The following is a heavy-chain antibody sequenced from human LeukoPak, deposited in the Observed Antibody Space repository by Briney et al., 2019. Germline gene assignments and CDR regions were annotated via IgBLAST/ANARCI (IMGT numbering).Heavy chain of an antibody. D-gene: IGHD6-13*01. J-gene: IGHJ4*02. CDR3: AKVGGSSWYYFDY. CDR1: GFTFSSYA. V-gene: IGHV3-23*01. CDR2: ISGSGGST. Sequence: GGSLRLSCTASGFTFSSYAMSWVRQAPGKGLEWVSGISGSGGSTNYADSVKDRFTISRDNSKNTLYLQMNSLRAEDTAVYYCAKVGGSSWYYFDYWGQGTLVTVSS.